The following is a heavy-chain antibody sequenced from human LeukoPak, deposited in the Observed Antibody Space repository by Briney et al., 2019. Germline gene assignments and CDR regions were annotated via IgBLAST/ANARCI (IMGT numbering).Heavy chain of an antibody. V-gene: IGHV3-30*02. CDR2: IRYDGSHK. Sequence: PGGSLRLSCGASGFTFSNYGRHWVRQAPGKGLEWGAFIRYDGSHKYYAASVKGRFTISRDNSKNTLYLQMSRLRAEDTAVYYCARRDRTYYYDSSGYYGYWGQGTLVTVSS. CDR1: GFTFSNYG. CDR3: ARRDRTYYYDSSGYYGY. J-gene: IGHJ4*02. D-gene: IGHD3-22*01.